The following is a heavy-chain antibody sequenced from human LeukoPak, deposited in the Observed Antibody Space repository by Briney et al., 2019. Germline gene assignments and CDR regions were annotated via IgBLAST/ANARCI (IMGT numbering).Heavy chain of an antibody. Sequence: GGSLRLSCAASGFTFGSYSMGWVRQAPGNGLEWVSAISGPGGGTYYPHSVKGRFTISRDNSKNTLYLQMNSLRAEDTAVYYCAKGLGVWAAQVGDYWGQGTLVTVSS. CDR3: AKGLGVWAAQVGDY. CDR1: GFTFGSYS. D-gene: IGHD2-15*01. CDR2: ISGPGGGT. J-gene: IGHJ4*02. V-gene: IGHV3-23*01.